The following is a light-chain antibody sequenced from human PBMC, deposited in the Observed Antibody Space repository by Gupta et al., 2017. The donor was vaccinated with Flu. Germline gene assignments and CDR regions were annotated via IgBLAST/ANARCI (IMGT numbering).Light chain of an antibody. CDR3: SSYASNNSVV. Sequence: TISCTGTSRDVGAYNYVSWYQQHPGKAPKLMIYEVSKRPSGVPNRFSGSKSGNTASLTISGLQADDEADYYCSSYASNNSVVFGAGTKLTVL. CDR1: SRDVGAYNY. V-gene: IGLV2-8*01. CDR2: EVS. J-gene: IGLJ2*01.